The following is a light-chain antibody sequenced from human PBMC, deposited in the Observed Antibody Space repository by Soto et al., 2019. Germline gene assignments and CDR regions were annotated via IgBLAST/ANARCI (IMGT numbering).Light chain of an antibody. CDR3: QQYNNWPPFT. Sequence: EIVMTQSIATLSVSPGERATLSCRASESVSSNLAWYQQKPGHAPRLLIYGASTRATGIPARFSGSGSGTEFTLTISSLQSEDFAVYYCQQYNNWPPFTFGQGRLLEV. CDR1: ESVSSN. J-gene: IGKJ5*01. V-gene: IGKV3-15*01. CDR2: GAS.